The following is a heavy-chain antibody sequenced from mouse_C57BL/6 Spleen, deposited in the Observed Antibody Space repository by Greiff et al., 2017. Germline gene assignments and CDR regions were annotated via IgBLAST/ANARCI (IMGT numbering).Heavy chain of an antibody. CDR3: ARRVNWDGFAY. V-gene: IGHV1-61*01. CDR1: GYTFTSYW. D-gene: IGHD4-1*02. Sequence: VQLQQPGAELVRPGSSVKLSCKASGYTFTSYWMAWVKQRPGQGLEWIGNIYPSDSETPYNQKFKDKATLTVDKSSSTAYMQLSSLTSEDSAVYYCARRVNWDGFAYWGQGTLVTVSA. CDR2: IYPSDSET. J-gene: IGHJ3*01.